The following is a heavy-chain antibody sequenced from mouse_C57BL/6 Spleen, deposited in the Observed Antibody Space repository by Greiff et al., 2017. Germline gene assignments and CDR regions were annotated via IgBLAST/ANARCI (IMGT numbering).Heavy chain of an antibody. Sequence: QVQLKESGAELVKPGASVKMSCKASGYTFTTYPIELMKQNHGKSLEWIGNFHPYNDDTKYNEKFKGKATLTVEKSSSTVYLELSRLTSDDSAVYYCARKGSDYDYDDYFDYWGQGTTLTVSS. D-gene: IGHD2-4*01. V-gene: IGHV1-47*01. CDR2: FHPYNDDT. CDR3: ARKGSDYDYDDYFDY. CDR1: GYTFTTYP. J-gene: IGHJ2*01.